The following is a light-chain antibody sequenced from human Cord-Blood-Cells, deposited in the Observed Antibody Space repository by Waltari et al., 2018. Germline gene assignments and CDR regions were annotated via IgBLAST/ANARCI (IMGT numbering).Light chain of an antibody. J-gene: IGKJ2*01. Sequence: EIVLTQSPGTLSLFPGERATLSCSASQSVSRSYLAWYQQKPGQAPRLLICGAYRRATRIPDRCSGSESGTDFTLSMRSLEPAQFAVYCCQPYRSSPYTFGQGTKLEIK. CDR1: QSVSRSY. CDR3: QPYRSSPYT. CDR2: GAY. V-gene: IGKV3-20*01.